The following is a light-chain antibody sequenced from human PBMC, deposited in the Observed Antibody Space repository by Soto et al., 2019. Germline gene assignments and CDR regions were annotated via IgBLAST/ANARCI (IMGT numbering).Light chain of an antibody. Sequence: DIQMTQSPSTLSAFVGDRVTITCRASQSINSWLAWYQQKPGKAPKLLIYKTSSLESGVPSRFSGSRSGTEFIISISSLQPDDFATYYCQQYNYYWTFGQGTKVEIK. V-gene: IGKV1-5*03. J-gene: IGKJ1*01. CDR3: QQYNYYWT. CDR1: QSINSW. CDR2: KTS.